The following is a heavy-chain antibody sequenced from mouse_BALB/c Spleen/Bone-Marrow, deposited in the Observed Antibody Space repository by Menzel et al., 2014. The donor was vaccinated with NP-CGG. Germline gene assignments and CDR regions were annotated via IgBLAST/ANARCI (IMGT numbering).Heavy chain of an antibody. J-gene: IGHJ2*01. CDR1: GFTFTDHY. CDR2: IRNKANGYTT. CDR3: ARDYLYYIDY. V-gene: IGHV7-3*02. Sequence: EVKLMESGGGLVQPGGFLRLSCATSGFTFTDHYMSWVRQPPGRALEWLGFIRNKANGYTTEYSASVKGRFTISRDNSQSIVYLQMNTLRAEDSATYYCARDYLYYIDYWGQGTTLTVSS. D-gene: IGHD2-1*01.